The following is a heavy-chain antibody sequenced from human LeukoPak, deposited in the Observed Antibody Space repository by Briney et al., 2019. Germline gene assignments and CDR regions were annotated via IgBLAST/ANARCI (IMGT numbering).Heavy chain of an antibody. CDR3: ARGPREDSNYVWFDP. J-gene: IGHJ5*02. CDR2: MNPKSGKT. V-gene: IGHV1-8*01. Sequence: ASVKVSCKASGYTFTNNDINWVRQATGQGLEWMGWMNPKSGKTSYSQKFQGRVTMTTNTSISTAYMELSTLRSEDTAVYYCARGPREDSNYVWFDPWGQGTLVTVSS. D-gene: IGHD4-11*01. CDR1: GYTFTNND.